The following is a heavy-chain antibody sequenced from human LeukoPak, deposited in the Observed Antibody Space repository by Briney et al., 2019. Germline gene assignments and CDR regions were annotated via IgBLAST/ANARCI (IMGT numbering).Heavy chain of an antibody. J-gene: IGHJ4*02. CDR2: MYHSGST. CDR3: ARSVYDTVTGYYPGHFDY. Sequence: PSETLSLTCTVSGGSISSGDSYWGWIRQPPGKGLEWIGTMYHSGSTYYNPSLKSRVTISGDTSKNQFSLKLTSVTAADTAVYYCARSVYDTVTGYYPGHFDYWGQGTLVTVSS. CDR1: GGSISSGDSY. D-gene: IGHD3-9*01. V-gene: IGHV4-39*07.